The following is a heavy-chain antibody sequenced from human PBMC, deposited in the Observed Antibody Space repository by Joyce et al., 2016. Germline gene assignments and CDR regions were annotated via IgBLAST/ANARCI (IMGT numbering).Heavy chain of an antibody. CDR2: LHEATTT. J-gene: IGHJ3*01. V-gene: IGHV4-39*07. Sequence: QVQLQESGPGLVKPSETLSLTCTVSGDSINHGDYYWAWLRPPPGKVLEWIGSLHEATTTDYIPSRKSRMFMSVETSKNQFSLKVDSVTAADTAVYYCARDFSMIIDVFELWGLGTLVTVSS. CDR3: ARDFSMIIDVFEL. CDR1: GDSINHGDYY. D-gene: IGHD3-22*01.